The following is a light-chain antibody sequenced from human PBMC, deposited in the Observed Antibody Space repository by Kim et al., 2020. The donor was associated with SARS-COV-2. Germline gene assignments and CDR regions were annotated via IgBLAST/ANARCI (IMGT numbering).Light chain of an antibody. CDR2: KAS. CDR3: QQYNSYPVT. J-gene: IGKJ2*01. V-gene: IGKV1-5*03. CDR1: QSISSW. Sequence: SASVGDRVTITCRASQSISSWLAWYQQKPGKAPKLLIYKASSLESGVPSRFSDSGSGTEFTLTISSLQPDDFATYYCQQYNSYPVTFGQGTKLEI.